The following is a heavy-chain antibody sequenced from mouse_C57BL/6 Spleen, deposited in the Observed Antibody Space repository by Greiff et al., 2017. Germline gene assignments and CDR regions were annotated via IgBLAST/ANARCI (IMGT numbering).Heavy chain of an antibody. V-gene: IGHV5-15*01. J-gene: IGHJ4*01. CDR2: ISNLAYSI. CDR1: GFTFSDYG. CDR3: ARARGYAMDY. Sequence: VQLVESGGGLVQPGGSLKLSCAASGFTFSDYGMAWVRQAPRKGPEWVAFISNLAYSIYYADTVTGRFTISRENAKNTLYLEMSSLRSEDTAMYYCARARGYAMDYWGQGTSVTVSS. D-gene: IGHD3-1*01.